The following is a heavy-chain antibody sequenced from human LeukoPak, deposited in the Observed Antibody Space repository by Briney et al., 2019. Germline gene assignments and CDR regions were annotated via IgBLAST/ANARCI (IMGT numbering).Heavy chain of an antibody. CDR3: ARSSGWLDY. V-gene: IGHV6-1*01. CDR2: TYYRSKWYN. D-gene: IGHD6-19*01. J-gene: IGHJ4*02. Sequence: SQTLSLTYAISGDSVSSKSAAWNWIRQSPSRGLEWLGRTYYRSKWYNEYAVSVKGRININPDTSKNQISLQLNSVTPEDTAVYYCARSSGWLDYWGQGTLVTVSS. CDR1: GDSVSSKSAA.